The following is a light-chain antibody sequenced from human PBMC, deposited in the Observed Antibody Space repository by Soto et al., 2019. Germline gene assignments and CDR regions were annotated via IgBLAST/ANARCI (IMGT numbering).Light chain of an antibody. V-gene: IGKV3-15*01. Sequence: ELVISKSPATLSVSPGERATLSCRASQSVSSSLAWYQQKPGQAPRLLIFGASTRATGIPARFSGSGSGTDFTLTISRLEPEDFAMYYCQQYCSSPPITFGHGTRLEI. J-gene: IGKJ5*01. CDR3: QQYCSSPPIT. CDR1: QSVSSS. CDR2: GAS.